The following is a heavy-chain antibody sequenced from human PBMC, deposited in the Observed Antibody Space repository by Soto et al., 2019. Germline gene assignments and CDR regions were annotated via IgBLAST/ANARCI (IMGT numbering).Heavy chain of an antibody. CDR2: ISGSGGST. CDR1: GFTFSSYA. J-gene: IGHJ4*02. D-gene: IGHD3-22*01. V-gene: IGHV3-23*01. Sequence: GGSLKLSCAASGFTFSSYAMSWVRQAPGKGLEWVSAISGSGGSTYYADSVKGRFTISRDNSKNTLYLQMNSLRAEDTAVYYCAKDARGSSGYYYFDYWGQGTLVTVSS. CDR3: AKDARGSSGYYYFDY.